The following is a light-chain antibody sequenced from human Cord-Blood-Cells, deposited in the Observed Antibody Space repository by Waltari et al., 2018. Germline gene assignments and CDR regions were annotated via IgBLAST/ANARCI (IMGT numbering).Light chain of an antibody. CDR2: WAS. V-gene: IGKV4-1*01. CDR3: QQYYSTPWT. Sequence: DIVMTQSPVSLAVSLGERATIHCKSSQSVLYSSNNKNYLAWYQQKPGQPPKLLIYWASTRESGVPDRFSGSGSGTDFTLTISSLQAEDVAVYYCQQYYSTPWTFGQGTKVEIK. J-gene: IGKJ1*01. CDR1: QSVLYSSNNKNY.